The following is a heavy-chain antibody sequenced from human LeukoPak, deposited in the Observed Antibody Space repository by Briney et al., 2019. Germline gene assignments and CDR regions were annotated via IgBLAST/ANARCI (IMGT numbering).Heavy chain of an antibody. Sequence: GGSLRLSCAASGFTFSDYSMNWVRQAPGKGLEWISYIGIDSGNTNYADSVKGRFTISGDKAKNSLYLQMNSLRVEGTAVYYCARDYKYAFDNWGQGTLVTVSS. D-gene: IGHD5-24*01. CDR1: GFTFSDYS. CDR3: ARDYKYAFDN. V-gene: IGHV3-48*01. CDR2: IGIDSGNT. J-gene: IGHJ4*02.